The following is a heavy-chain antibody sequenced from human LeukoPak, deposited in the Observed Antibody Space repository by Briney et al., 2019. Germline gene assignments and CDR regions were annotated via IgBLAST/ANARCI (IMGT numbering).Heavy chain of an antibody. Sequence: SETLSLTCTVSGGSISSYYWSWIRQPPGKGLEWIGYIYYSGSTNYNPSLKSRVTISVDTSKNQFSLKLSSVTAADTAVYYCARVERSSGWYLYYWGQGTLDTVSS. J-gene: IGHJ4*02. CDR2: IYYSGST. D-gene: IGHD6-19*01. V-gene: IGHV4-59*01. CDR1: GGSISSYY. CDR3: ARVERSSGWYLYY.